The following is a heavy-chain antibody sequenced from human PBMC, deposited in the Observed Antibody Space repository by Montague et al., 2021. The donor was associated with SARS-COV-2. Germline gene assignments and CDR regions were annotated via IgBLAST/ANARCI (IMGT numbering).Heavy chain of an antibody. CDR3: TRDSRTSGWGYWYHGLDV. D-gene: IGHD6-19*01. CDR1: GVSVTDYY. V-gene: IGHV4-59*02. J-gene: IGHJ6*02. Sequence: SETLSLTCIVSGVSVTDYYWSWIRQPPGKGLEWIGYIYYSGSTNYNPSLKSRVTISVDTSKNQFSLKLSSVTAADTAVYYCTRDSRTSGWGYWYHGLDVWGQGTTVIDSS. CDR2: IYYSGST.